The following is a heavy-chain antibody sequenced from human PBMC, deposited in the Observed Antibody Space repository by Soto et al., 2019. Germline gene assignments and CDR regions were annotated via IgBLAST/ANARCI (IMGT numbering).Heavy chain of an antibody. CDR2: ISAYNGNT. J-gene: IGHJ5*02. Sequence: ASVKVSCKASGYTFTSYGISWVRQAPGQGLEWMGWISAYNGNTNYAQKLQGRVTMTTDTSTSTAYMELRSLRSDDTAVYYCARVVYDYVWGSYRYNWFDPWGQGTLVTVSS. D-gene: IGHD3-16*02. CDR1: GYTFTSYG. V-gene: IGHV1-18*04. CDR3: ARVVYDYVWGSYRYNWFDP.